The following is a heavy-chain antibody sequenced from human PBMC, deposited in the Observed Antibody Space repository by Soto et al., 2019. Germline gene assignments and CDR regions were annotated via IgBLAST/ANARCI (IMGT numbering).Heavy chain of an antibody. CDR1: GDSIRDSF. CDR2: VHHTGNT. D-gene: IGHD3-10*01. Sequence: SETLSLTCTVSGDSIRDSFWSWVRQPPGKGLEWIGLVHHTGNTNYNPSLETRVTMLIDASANHFSLTLTSVTPADAAIYYCARGREDHVDHHFGHLFDSWGQGTLVTVS. CDR3: ARGREDHVDHHFGHLFDS. J-gene: IGHJ4*02. V-gene: IGHV4-59*01.